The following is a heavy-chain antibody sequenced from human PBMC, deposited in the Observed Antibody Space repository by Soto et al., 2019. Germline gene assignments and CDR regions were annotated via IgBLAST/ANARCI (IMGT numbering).Heavy chain of an antibody. J-gene: IGHJ4*02. V-gene: IGHV3-53*01. CDR3: ARATSDRAMVFDY. D-gene: IGHD5-18*01. CDR2: MYSGGTT. CDR1: GFTVSSNY. Sequence: EVQLVESGGGLIQPGGSLRLSCAASGFTVSSNYMTWVRQAPGKGLEWVSVMYSGGTTYYADSVKGRFTISRDNSKNTLYLQMNSLRAEDTAVHHCARATSDRAMVFDYWGQGTLVTVSS.